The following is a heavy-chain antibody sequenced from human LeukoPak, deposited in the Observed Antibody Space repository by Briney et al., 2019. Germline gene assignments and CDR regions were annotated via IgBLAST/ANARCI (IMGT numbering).Heavy chain of an antibody. D-gene: IGHD6-19*01. CDR2: ISAYNGNT. Sequence: ASVNVSCKASGYTFTSYGISWVRQAPGQGLEWMGWISAYNGNTNYAQKLQGRVTMTTDTSTSTAYMELRSLRSDDTAVYYCARKYSSGWYWYFDLWGRGTLVTVSS. CDR1: GYTFTSYG. CDR3: ARKYSSGWYWYFDL. V-gene: IGHV1-18*01. J-gene: IGHJ2*01.